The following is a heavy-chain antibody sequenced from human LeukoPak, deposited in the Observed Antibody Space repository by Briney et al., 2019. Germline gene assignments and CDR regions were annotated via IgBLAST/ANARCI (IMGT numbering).Heavy chain of an antibody. Sequence: SETLSLTCAVSGGSISSGGYSWSWIRQPPGKGLEWIGYIYHSGSTYYNPSLKSRVTISVDTSKNQFSLKLSSVTAADTAVYYCARAGDYSKAFDIWGQGTMVTVSS. CDR2: IYHSGST. J-gene: IGHJ3*02. D-gene: IGHD2-21*01. CDR1: GGSISSGGYS. CDR3: ARAGDYSKAFDI. V-gene: IGHV4-30-2*01.